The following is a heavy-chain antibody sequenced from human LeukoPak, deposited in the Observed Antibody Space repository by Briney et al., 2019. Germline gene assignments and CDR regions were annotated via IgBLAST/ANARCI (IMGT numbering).Heavy chain of an antibody. D-gene: IGHD5-24*01. V-gene: IGHV3-23*01. CDR1: GFTFSSYA. CDR3: AKERWLQLPSFFDY. CDR2: ISGGGGSA. J-gene: IGHJ4*02. Sequence: GGSLRLSCAASGFTFSSYAMSWVRQAPGKGLEWVSAISGGGGSAQNADPVKGRFTISRDNSKNTLYLQMNSLRAEDTALYYCAKERWLQLPSFFDYWGRGTLVTVSS.